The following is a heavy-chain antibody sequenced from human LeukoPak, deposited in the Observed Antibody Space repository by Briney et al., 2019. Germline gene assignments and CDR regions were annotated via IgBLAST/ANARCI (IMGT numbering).Heavy chain of an antibody. V-gene: IGHV3-7*03. J-gene: IGHJ4*02. D-gene: IGHD2-2*01. Sequence: GGSLRLSCAASGVIFSNYWMAWVRRGPGEGPEWVANINQRGSEKYYVDSVRGRFTISRDNAKNSLDLQMNSLRVEDTAIYYCARLVVPPGNRGWYYERWGQGTLVTVSS. CDR3: ARLVVPPGNRGWYYER. CDR2: INQRGSEK. CDR1: GVIFSNYW.